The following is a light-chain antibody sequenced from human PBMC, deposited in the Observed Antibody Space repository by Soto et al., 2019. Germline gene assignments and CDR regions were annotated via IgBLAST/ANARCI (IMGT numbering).Light chain of an antibody. J-gene: IGLJ2*01. CDR3: SSYTSSSTLVV. CDR2: DVS. V-gene: IGLV2-14*01. Sequence: QSVLTQPASVSGSPGQSITMSCTGTSSDLGGYNYVSWYQQHPGKAPKLMIYDVSNRPSGVSNRFSGSKSGNTASLTISGHQAEDEADYYCSSYTSSSTLVVFGGGTQLTVL. CDR1: SSDLGGYNY.